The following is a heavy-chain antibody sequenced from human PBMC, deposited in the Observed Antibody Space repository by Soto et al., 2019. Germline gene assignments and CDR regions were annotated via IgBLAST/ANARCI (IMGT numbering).Heavy chain of an antibody. CDR3: ARDVTYYYGSGSSLPGYYYYYMDV. D-gene: IGHD3-10*01. J-gene: IGHJ6*03. Sequence: GGSLRLSCAASGFTFSSYWMSWVRQAPGKGLEWVANIKQDGSEKYYVDSVKGRFTISRDNAKNSLYLQMNSLRAEDTAVYYCARDVTYYYGSGSSLPGYYYYYMDVWGKGTTVTVSS. CDR2: IKQDGSEK. CDR1: GFTFSSYW. V-gene: IGHV3-7*01.